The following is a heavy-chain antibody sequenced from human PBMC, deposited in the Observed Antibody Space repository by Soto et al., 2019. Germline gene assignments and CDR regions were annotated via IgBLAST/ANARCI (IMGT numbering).Heavy chain of an antibody. CDR1: GGSFSGYY. J-gene: IGHJ2*01. V-gene: IGHV4-34*01. D-gene: IGHD6-19*01. CDR3: ARDDSSGWTYWYFDL. CDR2: INHSGST. Sequence: QVPLQQWGAGLLKPSETLSLTCAVYGGSFSGYYWSWIRQPPGKGLEWIGEINHSGSTNYNPSLKSRVTISVDTSKNQFSLKLSSVTAADTAVYYCARDDSSGWTYWYFDLWGRGTLVTVSS.